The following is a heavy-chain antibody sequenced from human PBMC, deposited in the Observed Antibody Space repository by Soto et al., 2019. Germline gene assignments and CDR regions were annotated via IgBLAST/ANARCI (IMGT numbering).Heavy chain of an antibody. V-gene: IGHV5-51*01. CDR3: ASPSPPIYDSIGYPINYYYYYGMDV. CDR1: GYSFTSYW. Sequence: PGESLKISCKGSGYSFTSYWIGWVRQMPGKGLEWMGIIYPGDSDTRYSPSFQGQVTISADKSISTAYLQWSSLKASDTAMYYCASPSPPIYDSIGYPINYYYYYGMDVWGQGTTVTVSS. J-gene: IGHJ6*02. CDR2: IYPGDSDT. D-gene: IGHD3-22*01.